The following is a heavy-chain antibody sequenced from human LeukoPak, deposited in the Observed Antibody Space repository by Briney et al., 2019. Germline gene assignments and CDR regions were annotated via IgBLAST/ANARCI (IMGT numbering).Heavy chain of an antibody. CDR1: GGSISSYY. CDR3: ARDRSGCSGGSCYSIGWFDP. D-gene: IGHD2-15*01. CDR2: IYYSGST. V-gene: IGHV4-59*01. Sequence: SETLSLTCTVSGGSISSYYWSWIRQPPGKGLEWIGYIYYSGSTNYNPSLKSRVIISVDTSKNQFSLKLSSVTAADTAVYYCARDRSGCSGGSCYSIGWFDPWGQGTLVTVSS. J-gene: IGHJ5*02.